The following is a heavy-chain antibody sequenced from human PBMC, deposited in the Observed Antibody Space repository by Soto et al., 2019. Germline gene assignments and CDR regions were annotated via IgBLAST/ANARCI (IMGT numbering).Heavy chain of an antibody. CDR3: ARSPTFGGFDI. CDR2: INAGNGNT. J-gene: IGHJ3*02. D-gene: IGHD3-16*01. CDR1: GYTFTSCA. V-gene: IGHV1-3*05. Sequence: QVQLVQSGAEEKKPGASVKVSCKASGYTFTSCAMHWVRQAPGQRLEWMGWINAGNGNTKYSQKFQGRVTITRDTSASTAYMELSSLRSEDTAVYYCARSPTFGGFDIWGQGTMVTVSS.